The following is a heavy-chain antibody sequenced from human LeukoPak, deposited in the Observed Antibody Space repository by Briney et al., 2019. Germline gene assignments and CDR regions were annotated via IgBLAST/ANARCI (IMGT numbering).Heavy chain of an antibody. D-gene: IGHD2-2*01. Sequence: PGGSLRLSCAVSGFTFSTYAMNWVRQAPGKGLEWVSTLSGSGGSTNYADSVKGRFTISRDNSKNSLYLQMNSLRAEDTALYYCAKSYQFDFWGQGTLVTVSS. CDR3: AKSYQFDF. CDR2: LSGSGGST. J-gene: IGHJ4*02. CDR1: GFTFSTYA. V-gene: IGHV3-23*01.